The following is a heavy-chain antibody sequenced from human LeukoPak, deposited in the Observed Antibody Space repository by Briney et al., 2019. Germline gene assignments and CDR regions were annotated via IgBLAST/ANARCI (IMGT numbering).Heavy chain of an antibody. CDR2: IYYSGST. CDR1: GGSITSYY. V-gene: IGHV4-59*01. Sequence: SETLSLTCTVSGGSITSYYWSWIRQPPGKGLEWIGYIYYSGSTFYNPSLKGRVTISVDPSTTQFSLKLSSATVADTAVYYCARKGGLGLIDPWGQGTLVTVSS. CDR3: ARKGGLGLIDP. J-gene: IGHJ5*02.